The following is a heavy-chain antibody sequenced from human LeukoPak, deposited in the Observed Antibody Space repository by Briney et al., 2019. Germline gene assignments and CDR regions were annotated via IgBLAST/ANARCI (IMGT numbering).Heavy chain of an antibody. CDR2: IIPIFGTA. V-gene: IGHV1-69*13. J-gene: IGHJ4*02. D-gene: IGHD6-13*01. Sequence: ASVKVSCKASGYTFTSYAISWVRQAPGQGLEWMGGIIPIFGTANYAQKFQGRVTITADESTSTAYMELSSLRSEDTAVYYCASAYSSSWSARGYFDYWGQGTLVTVSS. CDR3: ASAYSSSWSARGYFDY. CDR1: GYTFTSYA.